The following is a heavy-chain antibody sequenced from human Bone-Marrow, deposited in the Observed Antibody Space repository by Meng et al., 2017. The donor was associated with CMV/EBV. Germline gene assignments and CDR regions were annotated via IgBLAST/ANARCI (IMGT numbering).Heavy chain of an antibody. J-gene: IGHJ1*01. CDR1: GFSFDDYA. D-gene: IGHD6-6*01. V-gene: IGHV3-23*03. CDR3: AKGLGGAARPFHH. CDR2: IYSGGSST. Sequence: GESLKISCVASGFSFDDYAMHWVRQAPGKGLEWVSVIYSGGSSTYYADSVKGRFTISRDNSKNTLYLQMNSLRAEDTAVYYCAKGLGGAARPFHHWGRGTLVTVSS.